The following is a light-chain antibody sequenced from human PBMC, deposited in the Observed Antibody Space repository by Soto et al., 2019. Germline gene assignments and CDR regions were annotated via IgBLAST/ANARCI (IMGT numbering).Light chain of an antibody. CDR2: GAS. V-gene: IGKV3-15*01. CDR3: QQYNHWPLT. J-gene: IGKJ4*01. CDR1: QSVSSN. Sequence: EIVMTQSPATLSVSPGERATFSCRASQSVSSNLAWYQEKPGQAPRLLIYGASTRATGIPARFSGSGSGTDFTLTISSLQSEDFALYYCQQYNHWPLTFGGGTKVEIK.